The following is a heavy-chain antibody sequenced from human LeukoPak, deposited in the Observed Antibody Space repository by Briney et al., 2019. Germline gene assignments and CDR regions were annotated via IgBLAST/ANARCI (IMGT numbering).Heavy chain of an antibody. Sequence: SETLSLTCTVSGGSISSSSYYWGWIRQPPGKGLEWIGSIYYSGSTYYNPSLKSRVTISVDTSKNQFSLKLSSVTAADTAVYYCASKGYGDPSPADAFDIWGQGTMVTVSS. D-gene: IGHD4-17*01. CDR2: IYYSGST. CDR3: ASKGYGDPSPADAFDI. V-gene: IGHV4-39*01. CDR1: GGSISSSSYY. J-gene: IGHJ3*02.